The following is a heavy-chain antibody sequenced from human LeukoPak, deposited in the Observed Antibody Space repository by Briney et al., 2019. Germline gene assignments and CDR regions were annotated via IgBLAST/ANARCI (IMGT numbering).Heavy chain of an antibody. CDR1: GGSISTYY. CDR3: ARHARFCTSTSCYDY. D-gene: IGHD2-2*01. Sequence: PSETLSLTCTVSGGSISTYYWSWFRQPPGKGLEWIGYIYASGSANYNPSLKSRVTISVGTSKSQFSLKLISVTAADTAVYYCARHARFCTSTSCYDYWGQGTLITVSS. CDR2: IYASGSA. V-gene: IGHV4-4*09. J-gene: IGHJ4*02.